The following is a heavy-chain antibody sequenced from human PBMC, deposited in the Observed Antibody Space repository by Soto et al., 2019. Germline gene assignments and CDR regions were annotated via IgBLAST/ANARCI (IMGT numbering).Heavy chain of an antibody. CDR3: ANSLGGGFCVY. D-gene: IGHD6-19*01. Sequence: PGGSLRLSCAASGFTFSNYATSWVRQAPGKGLEWVSSITPSGYNTYYADSVKGRFTISRDNSKNMLYLQMNSRRAEDTAIYYCANSLGGGFCVYWGQGSLVTVSS. CDR2: ITPSGYNT. V-gene: IGHV3-23*01. J-gene: IGHJ4*02. CDR1: GFTFSNYA.